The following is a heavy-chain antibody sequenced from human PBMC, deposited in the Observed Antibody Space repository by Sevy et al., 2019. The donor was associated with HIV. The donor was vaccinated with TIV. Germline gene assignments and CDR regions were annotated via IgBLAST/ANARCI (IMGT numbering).Heavy chain of an antibody. Sequence: ASVKVSCKASGYTFTSYGISWVRQAPGQGLEWMGWISAYNGNTNYAQKPQGRVTMTTDTSTSTAYMELGSLRSDDTAVYYCARVPSVGAAAGTGYFQHWGQGTLVTVSS. D-gene: IGHD6-13*01. CDR1: GYTFTSYG. CDR3: ARVPSVGAAAGTGYFQH. V-gene: IGHV1-18*01. CDR2: ISAYNGNT. J-gene: IGHJ1*01.